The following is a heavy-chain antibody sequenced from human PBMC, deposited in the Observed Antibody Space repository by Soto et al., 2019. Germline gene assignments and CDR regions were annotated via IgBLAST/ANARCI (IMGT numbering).Heavy chain of an antibody. CDR1: GGSISSSSYY. Sequence: SETLSLTCTVSGGSISSSSYYWGWIRQPPGKGLEWIGSIYYSGSTYYNPSLKSRVTISVDTSKNQFSLKLSSVTAADTAVYYCARRDDGSYKEGAFDIWGQGTMVTVSS. CDR2: IYYSGST. CDR3: ARRDDGSYKEGAFDI. D-gene: IGHD1-26*01. J-gene: IGHJ3*02. V-gene: IGHV4-39*01.